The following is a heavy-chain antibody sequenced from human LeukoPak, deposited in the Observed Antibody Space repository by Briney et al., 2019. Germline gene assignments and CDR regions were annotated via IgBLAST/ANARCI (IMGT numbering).Heavy chain of an antibody. V-gene: IGHV5-51*01. CDR2: IYPNNSDS. D-gene: IGHD3-22*01. J-gene: IGHJ4*02. Sequence: GESLKISCKGSGYTFTNYWVGWVRQMPGKGLEWMGTIYPNNSDSRYNPSFRGQVTISVDRSITTAYLLWKSLKASDTAIYYCALSNEAFDSAGYFDYWGQRTLVTVSS. CDR1: GYTFTNYW. CDR3: ALSNEAFDSAGYFDY.